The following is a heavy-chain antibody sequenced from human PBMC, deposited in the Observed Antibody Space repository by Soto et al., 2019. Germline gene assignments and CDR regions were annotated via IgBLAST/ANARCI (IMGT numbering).Heavy chain of an antibody. D-gene: IGHD6-13*01. CDR2: IIPIFGTA. V-gene: IGHV1-69*01. Sequence: QVQLVQSGAEVKKPGSPVKVSCKASGGTFSSYAISWVRQAPGQGLEWMGGIIPIFGTANYAQKFQGRVTITADESTSTAYMELSSLRSEDTAVYYCARGAAAAGNYYYYGMDVWGQGTTVTVSS. CDR3: ARGAAAAGNYYYYGMDV. J-gene: IGHJ6*02. CDR1: GGTFSSYA.